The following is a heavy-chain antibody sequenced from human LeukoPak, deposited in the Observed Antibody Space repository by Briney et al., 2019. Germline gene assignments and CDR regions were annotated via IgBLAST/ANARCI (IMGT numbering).Heavy chain of an antibody. Sequence: ASVKVSCKASGYTFTIYNINWLRQATGQGLEWMGWMNPNSVNTGYAQKFQGRVTMTRNSSISTAYMELSSLGSEETVVYYCASAKYSSSRLTVFAYWGQGTLVTVSS. CDR3: ASAKYSSSRLTVFAY. V-gene: IGHV1-8*01. CDR2: MNPNSVNT. J-gene: IGHJ4*02. CDR1: GYTFTIYN. D-gene: IGHD6-13*01.